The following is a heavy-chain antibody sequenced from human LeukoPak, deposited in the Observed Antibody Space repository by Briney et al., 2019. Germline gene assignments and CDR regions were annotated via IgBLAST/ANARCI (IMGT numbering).Heavy chain of an antibody. CDR2: INPNSGGT. V-gene: IGHV1-2*02. CDR1: GYTFTGYY. D-gene: IGHD2-15*01. Sequence: ASVKVSCKASGYTFTGYYMHWVRQAPGQGLEWMGWINPNSGGTNYAQKFQGRVTMTRDTSISTAYMELSGLRSDDTAVYYCARDRMDCSGGSCRPNWFDPWGQGTLVTVSS. J-gene: IGHJ5*02. CDR3: ARDRMDCSGGSCRPNWFDP.